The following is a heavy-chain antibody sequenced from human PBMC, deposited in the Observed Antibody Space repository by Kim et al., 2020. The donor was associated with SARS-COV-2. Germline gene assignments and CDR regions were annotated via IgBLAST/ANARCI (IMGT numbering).Heavy chain of an antibody. V-gene: IGHV4-39*01. J-gene: IGHJ5*02. Sequence: SETLSLTCTVSGGSISSSSYYWGWIRQPPGKGLEWIGSIYYSGSTYYYSGSTYYNPSLKSRVTISVDTSKNQFSLKLSSVTAADTAVYYCARLGITMIVSWFDPWGQGTLVTVSS. CDR2: IYYSGSTYYYSGST. CDR3: ARLGITMIVSWFDP. D-gene: IGHD3-22*01. CDR1: GGSISSSSYY.